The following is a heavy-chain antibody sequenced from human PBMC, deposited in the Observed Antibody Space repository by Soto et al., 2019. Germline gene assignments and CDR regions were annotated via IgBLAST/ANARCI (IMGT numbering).Heavy chain of an antibody. Sequence: GESLKISCTGSGYSFASHWVAWVRQMPEKGLEWIGTIYPGDSDTKYSSAFRGHVTISADTSVSTAYLQWRSLEATESAIYYCARYSGSYWHYLDFWGQGTLVTVSS. J-gene: IGHJ4*02. V-gene: IGHV5-51*01. D-gene: IGHD1-26*01. CDR3: ARYSGSYWHYLDF. CDR1: GYSFASHW. CDR2: IYPGDSDT.